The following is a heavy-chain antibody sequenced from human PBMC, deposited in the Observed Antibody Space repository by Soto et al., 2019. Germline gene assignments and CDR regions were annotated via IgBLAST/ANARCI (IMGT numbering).Heavy chain of an antibody. CDR2: IYYSGST. CDR3: ARPSYYYYGMDV. Sequence: SETLSLTCTVSGGSISSSSYYWGWIRQPPGKGLEWIGSIYYSGSTYYNPSLKSRVTISVDTSKNQFSLKLSSVTAADTAVYYCARPSYYYYGMDVWGQGTTVTVSS. V-gene: IGHV4-39*01. CDR1: GGSISSSSYY. J-gene: IGHJ6*02.